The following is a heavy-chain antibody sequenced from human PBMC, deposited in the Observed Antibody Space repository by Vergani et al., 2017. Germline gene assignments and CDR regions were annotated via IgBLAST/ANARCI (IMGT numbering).Heavy chain of an antibody. CDR2: IYYSGST. CDR1: GGSISSYY. Sequence: QVQLQESGPGLVKPSETLSLTCTVSGGSISSYYWSWIRQPPGKGLEWIGYIYYSGSTNYNPSLKSRVTISVDTSKNQFSLKLSSVTAADTAVYYCARVGLQYNFDYWGQGTLVTVSS. V-gene: IGHV4-59*01. CDR3: ARVGLQYNFDY. D-gene: IGHD4-11*01. J-gene: IGHJ4*02.